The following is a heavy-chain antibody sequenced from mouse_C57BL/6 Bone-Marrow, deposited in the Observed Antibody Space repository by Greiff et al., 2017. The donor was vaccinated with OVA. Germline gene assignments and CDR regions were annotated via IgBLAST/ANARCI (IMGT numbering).Heavy chain of an antibody. CDR1: GYAFTNYL. Sequence: VQLQQSGAELVRPGTSVKESCKASGYAFTNYLIEWVKQRPGQGLEWIGVINPGSGGTNYNEKFKGKATLTADKSSSTAYMQLSSLTSEDSAVYFCASRSSYYFDVWGTGTTVTVSS. CDR2: INPGSGGT. D-gene: IGHD1-1*01. J-gene: IGHJ1*03. CDR3: ASRSSYYFDV. V-gene: IGHV1-54*01.